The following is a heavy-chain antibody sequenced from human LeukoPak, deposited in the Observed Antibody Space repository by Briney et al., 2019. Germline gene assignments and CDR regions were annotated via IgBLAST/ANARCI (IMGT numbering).Heavy chain of an antibody. CDR3: ARGSPYYYGSGSYYDSYYFGY. CDR1: GGSISSGGYS. J-gene: IGHJ4*02. Sequence: SETLSLTCAVSGGSISSGGYSWSWIRQPPGKGLEWIGYIYHSGSTYYNPSLKSRVTISVDRSKNQFSLKLSSVTAADTAVYYCARGSPYYYGSGSYYDSYYFGYWGQGTLVTVSS. D-gene: IGHD3-10*01. V-gene: IGHV4-30-2*01. CDR2: IYHSGST.